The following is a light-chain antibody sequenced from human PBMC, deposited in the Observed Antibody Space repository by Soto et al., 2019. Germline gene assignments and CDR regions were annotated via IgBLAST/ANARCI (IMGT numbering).Light chain of an antibody. CDR2: GAS. Sequence: EIVMTQXPATLSVSPGERATLSCRASQSVSSNLAWYQQKPGQAPRLLIYGASTRATGIPARFSGSGSGTEFTLTISSLQSEDFAVYYCQQYNTWPRTFGQGTKVEIK. CDR1: QSVSSN. CDR3: QQYNTWPRT. J-gene: IGKJ1*01. V-gene: IGKV3-15*01.